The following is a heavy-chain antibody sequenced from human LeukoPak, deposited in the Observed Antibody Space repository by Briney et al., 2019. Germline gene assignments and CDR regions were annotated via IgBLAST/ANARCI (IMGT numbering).Heavy chain of an antibody. V-gene: IGHV4-30-2*01. Sequence: SETLSLTCAVSGGSISSGGYSWSWIRQPPGKGLEWIGYIYHSGSTYYNPSLKSRVTISVDRSKNQFSLKLSSVTAADTAVYYCARGGHYYGSGSYYKGWFDPWGQGTLVTVSS. CDR2: IYHSGST. D-gene: IGHD3-10*01. CDR3: ARGGHYYGSGSYYKGWFDP. J-gene: IGHJ5*02. CDR1: GGSISSGGYS.